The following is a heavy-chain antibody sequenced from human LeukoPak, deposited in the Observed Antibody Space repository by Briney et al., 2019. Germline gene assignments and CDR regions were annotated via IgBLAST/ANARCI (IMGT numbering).Heavy chain of an antibody. J-gene: IGHJ6*02. CDR2: IIANGGST. V-gene: IGHV3-23*01. D-gene: IGHD1-1*01. CDR3: ASPNWNDDYYYYGMDV. CDR1: GFTFSSHA. Sequence: GGSLRLSCAASGFTFSSHAMGWVRQAPGKGLEWVSSIIANGGSTYYGDSVKGRFTISRDNSKNTLYLQMNSLRAEDTAVYYCASPNWNDDYYYYGMDVWGQGTTVTVSS.